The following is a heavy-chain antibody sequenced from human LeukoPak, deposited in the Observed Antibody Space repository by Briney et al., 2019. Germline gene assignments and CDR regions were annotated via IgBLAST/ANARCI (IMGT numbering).Heavy chain of an antibody. Sequence: SETLSLTRTVSGGSISSGGYYWSWIRQHPGKGLEWIGYIYYSGSTYYNPSLKSRVTISVDTSKNQFSLKLSSVTAADTAVYYCARAAPYFLRYYYYYMDVWGKGTTVTVSS. D-gene: IGHD2-15*01. J-gene: IGHJ6*03. V-gene: IGHV4-31*03. CDR2: IYYSGST. CDR1: GGSISSGGYY. CDR3: ARAAPYFLRYYYYYMDV.